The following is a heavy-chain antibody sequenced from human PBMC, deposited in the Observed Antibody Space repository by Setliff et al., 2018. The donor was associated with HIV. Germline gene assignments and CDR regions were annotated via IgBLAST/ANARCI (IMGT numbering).Heavy chain of an antibody. V-gene: IGHV1-3*04. J-gene: IGHJ4*02. CDR3: ASYDSSGPH. CDR1: GYSFTNYA. D-gene: IGHD3-22*01. Sequence: VASVKVSCKASGYSFTNYAMHWVRQAPGQRLEWMGWINTGNGNTKYSQKFQGRVTFTGDTSASTAYMEVSSLRSEDTAVYYCASYDSSGPHWGQGTLVTVSS. CDR2: INTGNGNT.